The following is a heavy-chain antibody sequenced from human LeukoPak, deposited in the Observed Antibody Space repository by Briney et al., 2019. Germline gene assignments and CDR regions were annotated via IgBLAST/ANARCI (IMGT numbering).Heavy chain of an antibody. CDR1: GFTFSSYS. D-gene: IGHD4-17*01. Sequence: GGSLRLSCAASGFTFSSYSMNWVRQAPGKGLEWVSSISSSSSYIYYADSVKGRFTISRDNAKNSLYLQMNSLRAEDTAVYYCARDYGDYAGEFDYWGQGTLVTVPS. V-gene: IGHV3-21*01. CDR2: ISSSSSYI. J-gene: IGHJ4*02. CDR3: ARDYGDYAGEFDY.